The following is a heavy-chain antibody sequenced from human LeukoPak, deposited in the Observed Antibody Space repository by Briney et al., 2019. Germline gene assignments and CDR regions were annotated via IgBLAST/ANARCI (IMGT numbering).Heavy chain of an antibody. CDR3: ARDLVWNYGAEGSEVDY. Sequence: GASVKVSCKASGYTFIGYSISWVRQAPGHGLEWMGWITPYNGNTSYVQNFQGRVTMTTDTSTSTAYMELRSLRSDDTAVYYCARDLVWNYGAEGSEVDYWGQGTLVTVSS. CDR1: GYTFIGYS. CDR2: ITPYNGNT. J-gene: IGHJ4*02. D-gene: IGHD1-7*01. V-gene: IGHV1-18*01.